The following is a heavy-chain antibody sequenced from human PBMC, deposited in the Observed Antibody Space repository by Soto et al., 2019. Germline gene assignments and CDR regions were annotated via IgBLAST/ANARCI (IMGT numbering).Heavy chain of an antibody. Sequence: EVQLVESGGALVKPGGSLRLSCAASGFIFSDRWMSWVRQAPGKGLEWVGHIKSKRDGETTDYAAPVKGRFTISRDDSKKTTYLEKNSRKTEDTAEEYCTAEYWCVFVIWGQGTMVSVSS. J-gene: IGHJ3*02. CDR3: TAEYWCVFVI. CDR2: IKSKRDGETT. D-gene: IGHD2-15*01. V-gene: IGHV3-15*02. CDR1: GFIFSDRW.